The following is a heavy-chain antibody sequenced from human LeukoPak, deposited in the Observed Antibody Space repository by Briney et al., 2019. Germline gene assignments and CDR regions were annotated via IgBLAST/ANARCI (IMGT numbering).Heavy chain of an antibody. CDR3: ARGRYDILTGPSPPFDY. D-gene: IGHD3-9*01. CDR2: IYPGDSDT. V-gene: IGHV5-51*01. Sequence: GESLKISCKGSGYSFTSYWIGWVRQMPGKGLEWMGIIYPGDSDTRYSPSFQGQVTISADKSISTAYLQWSSLKASDTAMYYCARGRYDILTGPSPPFDYWGQGTLVTVSS. CDR1: GYSFTSYW. J-gene: IGHJ4*02.